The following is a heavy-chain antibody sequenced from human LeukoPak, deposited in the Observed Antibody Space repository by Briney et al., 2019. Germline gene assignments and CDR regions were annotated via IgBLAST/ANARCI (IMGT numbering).Heavy chain of an antibody. D-gene: IGHD6-6*01. V-gene: IGHV3-64*05. Sequence: GGSLRLSCSASGFTFKSYAMHWVRQAPRKGLEYVSSINTNGANTYYADSVKGRFTISRDNSRNTVYVQMNSLTPEDTAVYYCVKGLDYSSSQMDSWGQGTLVTVSS. J-gene: IGHJ4*02. CDR2: INTNGANT. CDR3: VKGLDYSSSQMDS. CDR1: GFTFKSYA.